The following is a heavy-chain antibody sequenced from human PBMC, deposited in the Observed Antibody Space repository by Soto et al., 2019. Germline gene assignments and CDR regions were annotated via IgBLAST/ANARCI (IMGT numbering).Heavy chain of an antibody. CDR1: GGSIYTYY. Sequence: SETLSLTCNVSGGSIYTYYWSWLRQSPGKGLEWIGYISDGGSTNYNPSLESRVTISVDTSKKQVSLKLSSVSAADTAVYYCARDFDYGDYYYGMDVWGQGTTVTVSS. D-gene: IGHD4-17*01. CDR2: ISDGGST. CDR3: ARDFDYGDYYYGMDV. J-gene: IGHJ6*02. V-gene: IGHV4-59*01.